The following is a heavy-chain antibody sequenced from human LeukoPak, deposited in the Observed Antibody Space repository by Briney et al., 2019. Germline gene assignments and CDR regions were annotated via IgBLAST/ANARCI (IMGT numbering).Heavy chain of an antibody. CDR3: AREGLDQLLPGRYQPLDY. CDR2: ISSSSYI. V-gene: IGHV3-21*01. CDR1: GFTFSSYS. J-gene: IGHJ4*02. D-gene: IGHD2-2*01. Sequence: GGSLRLSCAASGFTFSSYSMNWVRQAPGKGLEWVSSISSSSYIYYADSVKGRFTISRDNAKNSLYLQMNSLRAEDTAVYYCAREGLDQLLPGRYQPLDYWGQGTLVTVSS.